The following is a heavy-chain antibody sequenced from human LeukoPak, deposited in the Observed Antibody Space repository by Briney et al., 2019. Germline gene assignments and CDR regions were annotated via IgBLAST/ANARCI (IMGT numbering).Heavy chain of an antibody. D-gene: IGHD3-22*01. Sequence: PGGSLRLSCAAPGFTFSSYAMTWVRQAPGKGLEWVSAIRNSGGSTYYADSVKGRFTISRDNSKNTLYLQMNGLRAEDTAVYYCAKYRGSEYDSSGYSAFDIWGQGTMVTVSS. CDR2: IRNSGGST. CDR1: GFTFSSYA. CDR3: AKYRGSEYDSSGYSAFDI. J-gene: IGHJ3*02. V-gene: IGHV3-23*01.